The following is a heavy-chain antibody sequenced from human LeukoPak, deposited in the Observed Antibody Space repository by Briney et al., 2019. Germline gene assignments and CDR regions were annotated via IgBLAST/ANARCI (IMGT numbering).Heavy chain of an antibody. CDR3: ARGGYTGYDLDY. J-gene: IGHJ4*02. CDR2: IYSSGST. V-gene: IGHV4-31*03. D-gene: IGHD5-12*01. Sequence: PSETLSLTCTVSGYSISSDNYYWTWIRQHPGKGLEWIGYIYSSGSTYFNPSLKSRLTISIDTSKNQFSLKLRSVTVADTAVYDCARGGYTGYDLDYWGQGALVSISS. CDR1: GYSISSDNYY.